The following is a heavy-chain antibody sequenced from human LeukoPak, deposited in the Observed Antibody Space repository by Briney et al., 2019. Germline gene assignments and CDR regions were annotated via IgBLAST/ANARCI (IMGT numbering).Heavy chain of an antibody. Sequence: SETLSLTCNVSGGSIRGYYWSWIRQPPGKGLEWIGYIYSSGSTNYNPSLKSRVTMSVDTSKNQFSLKLSSVTAADTAVYYCARTTLLNFDWSPDAFDIWGQGTMVTVSS. CDR2: IYSSGST. CDR1: GGSIRGYY. CDR3: ARTTLLNFDWSPDAFDI. V-gene: IGHV4-59*12. D-gene: IGHD3-9*01. J-gene: IGHJ3*02.